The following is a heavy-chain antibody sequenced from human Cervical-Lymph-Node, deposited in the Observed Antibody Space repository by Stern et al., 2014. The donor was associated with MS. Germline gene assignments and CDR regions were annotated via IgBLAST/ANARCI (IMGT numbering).Heavy chain of an antibody. CDR1: GGSMKSYH. CDR2: IYYSGST. V-gene: IGHV4-39*01. D-gene: IGHD2-15*01. J-gene: IGHJ2*01. Sequence: VQLEESGPGLVKPSETLSLTCTVSGGSMKSYHWGWIRQSPGKGLDWIGTIYYSGSTYYNPSLKSRVTISVDSSTNQFSLRLTSVTAADTAVYYCARQGYCSGGSCYYWYFDLWGRGTLVTVSS. CDR3: ARQGYCSGGSCYYWYFDL.